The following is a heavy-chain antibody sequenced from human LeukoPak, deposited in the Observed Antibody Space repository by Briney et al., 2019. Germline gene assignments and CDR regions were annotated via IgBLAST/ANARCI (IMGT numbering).Heavy chain of an antibody. V-gene: IGHV3-74*01. Sequence: PGGSLRLSCEASGFTFRSYWMHWVRQAPGKGLVWVSRINGDGSSTSYADSVKGRFTISRDNAKNTLYLQMNSLRAEDTAVYYCARREGGFYSWGTAYWGQGTLVTVSS. CDR3: ARREGGFYSWGTAY. D-gene: IGHD1-26*01. CDR2: INGDGSST. J-gene: IGHJ4*02. CDR1: GFTFRSYW.